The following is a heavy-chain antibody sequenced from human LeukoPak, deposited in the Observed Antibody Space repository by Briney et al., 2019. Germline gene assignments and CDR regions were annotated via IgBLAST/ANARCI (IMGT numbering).Heavy chain of an antibody. V-gene: IGHV3-9*01. CDR3: ARDFPGIAVAGTPRP. CDR1: GFTFDDYA. CDR2: ISWNSGSI. Sequence: QAGGSLRLSCAASGFTFDDYAMHWVRQAPGKGLEWVSGISWNSGSIGYADSVKGRFTISRDNAKNSLYLQMNSLRSEDTAVYYCARDFPGIAVAGTPRPWGQGTLVTVSS. J-gene: IGHJ4*02. D-gene: IGHD6-19*01.